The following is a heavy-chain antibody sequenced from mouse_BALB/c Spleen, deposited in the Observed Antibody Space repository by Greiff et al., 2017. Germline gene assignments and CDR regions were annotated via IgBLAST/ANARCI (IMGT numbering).Heavy chain of an antibody. J-gene: IGHJ1*01. D-gene: IGHD1-1*01. CDR2: IDPENGNT. Sequence: VQLQQSGAELVRPGALVKLSCKASGFNIKDYYMHWVKQRPEQGLEWIGWIDPENGNTIYDPKFQGKARITADTSSNTAYLPLSSLTSEDTAVYYCARGGGSSLFWYFDVWGAGTTVTVSS. CDR3: ARGGGSSLFWYFDV. V-gene: IGHV14-1*02. CDR1: GFNIKDYY.